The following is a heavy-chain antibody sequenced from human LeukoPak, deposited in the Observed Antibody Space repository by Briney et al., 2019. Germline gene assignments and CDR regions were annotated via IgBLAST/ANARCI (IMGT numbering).Heavy chain of an antibody. V-gene: IGHV4-31*03. CDR3: ARGRTGDAFDY. CDR2: IYYSGST. J-gene: IGHJ4*02. D-gene: IGHD7-27*01. CDR1: GGSISSGGYY. Sequence: SETLSLTCTVSGGSISSGGYYWSWIRQHPGKGLEWIGYIYYSGSTYNNPSLKSRVTISVDTSKNQFSLKLSSVTAADTAVYYCARGRTGDAFDYWGQGTLVTVSS.